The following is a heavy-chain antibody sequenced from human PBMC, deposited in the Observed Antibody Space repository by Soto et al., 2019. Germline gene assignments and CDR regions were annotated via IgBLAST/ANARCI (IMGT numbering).Heavy chain of an antibody. Sequence: SGTLSLTCTVSGGSISSGDYYWTWIRQHPGKGLEWIGYIYYSGSTKHNPSLKSRITISVDTSKNQFSLKLNSVTAADTAVYYCARTKTSSTSFHVDYWGQGTQVTVSS. J-gene: IGHJ4*02. CDR1: GGSISSGDYY. V-gene: IGHV4-31*03. CDR2: IYYSGST. CDR3: ARTKTSSTSFHVDY. D-gene: IGHD2-2*01.